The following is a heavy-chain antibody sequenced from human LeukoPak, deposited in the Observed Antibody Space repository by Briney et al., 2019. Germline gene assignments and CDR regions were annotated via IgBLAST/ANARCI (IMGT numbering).Heavy chain of an antibody. CDR1: GYTFTSYG. J-gene: IGHJ4*02. CDR2: INPNSGGT. V-gene: IGHV1-2*02. CDR3: ASGKGLRPLDY. Sequence: ASVKVSCKASGYTFTSYGISWVRQAPGQGLEWMGWINPNSGGTKYAQKFQGRVTMTRDTSISTAYMELSRLRSDDTAVYYCASGKGLRPLDYWGQGTLVTVSS. D-gene: IGHD5-12*01.